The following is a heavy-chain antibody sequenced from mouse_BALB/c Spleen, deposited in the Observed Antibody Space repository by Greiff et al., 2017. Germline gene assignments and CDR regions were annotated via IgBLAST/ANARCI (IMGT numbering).Heavy chain of an antibody. J-gene: IGHJ3*01. CDR1: GFTFSSYT. CDR3: ASSSYYGYEGGVAY. D-gene: IGHD2-9*01. CDR2: ISNGGGST. Sequence: EVQGVESGGGLVQPGGSLKLSCAASGFTFSSYTMSWVRQTPEKRLEWVAYISNGGGSTYYPDTVKGRFTISRDNAKNTLYLQMSSLKSEDTAMYYCASSSYYGYEGGVAYWGQGTLGTVSA. V-gene: IGHV5-12-2*01.